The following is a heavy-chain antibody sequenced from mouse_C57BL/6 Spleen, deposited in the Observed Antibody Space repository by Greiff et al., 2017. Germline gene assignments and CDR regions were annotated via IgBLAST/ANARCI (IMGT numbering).Heavy chain of an antibody. Sequence: QVQLQQSGAELVRPGASVKLSCKASGYTFTDYYINWVKQRPGQGLEWIARIYPGSGNTYYNEKFKGKATLTAEKSSSTAYMQLSSLTSEDSAVYFCVSYGSLAMDYWGQGTSVTVSS. CDR1: GYTFTDYY. D-gene: IGHD1-1*01. J-gene: IGHJ4*01. CDR2: IYPGSGNT. CDR3: VSYGSLAMDY. V-gene: IGHV1-76*01.